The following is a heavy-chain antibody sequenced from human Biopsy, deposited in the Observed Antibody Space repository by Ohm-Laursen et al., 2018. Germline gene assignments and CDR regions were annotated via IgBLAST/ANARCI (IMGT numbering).Heavy chain of an antibody. CDR2: VDWDDYK. J-gene: IGHJ6*02. Sequence: TQTLTLTCSFSGFSLSARGMCVSWIRQAPGKALEWLARVDWDDYKDYSASLQTKLSISKDTSNDQVVLTVNNVDPADTATYYCARTLILIVSAGLVYRHRRHLQGMDVWGQGIAVTVSS. D-gene: IGHD6-13*01. CDR3: ARTLILIVSAGLVYRHRRHLQGMDV. V-gene: IGHV2-70*11. CDR1: GFSLSARGMC.